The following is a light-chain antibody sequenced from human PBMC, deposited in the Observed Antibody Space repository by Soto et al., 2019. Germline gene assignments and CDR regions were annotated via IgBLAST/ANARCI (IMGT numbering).Light chain of an antibody. CDR2: SAS. J-gene: IGKJ1*01. V-gene: IGKV4-1*01. Sequence: DIVMTQSPDSLAVSLGERATINCKSSQSVLYSSNNKNYLAWYQQKPGQPPKLFMYSASTRESGVPDRFSGSGSGTDFTLTISSLQAEDVAVYYCQQYYSTPQTFGRGTKVEIK. CDR1: QSVLYSSNNKNY. CDR3: QQYYSTPQT.